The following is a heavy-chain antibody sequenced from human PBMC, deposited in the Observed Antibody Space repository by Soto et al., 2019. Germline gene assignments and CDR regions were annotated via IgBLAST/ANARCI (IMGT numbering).Heavy chain of an antibody. CDR3: ARDPTTDNWNSVPWFDP. Sequence: GASVKVSCKASGGTFSSYAISWVRQAPGQGLEWMGGIIPIFGTANYAQKFQGRVTITADESTSTAYMELSSLRSEDTAVYYCARDPTTDNWNSVPWFDPWGQGNLVTVSS. CDR1: GGTFSSYA. D-gene: IGHD1-7*01. CDR2: IIPIFGTA. J-gene: IGHJ5*02. V-gene: IGHV1-69*13.